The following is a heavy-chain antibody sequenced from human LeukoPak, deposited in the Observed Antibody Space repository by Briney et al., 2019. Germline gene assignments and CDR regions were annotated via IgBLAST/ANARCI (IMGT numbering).Heavy chain of an antibody. CDR2: LYGDGST. Sequence: GGSLRLSCAASGFTVSSNYMSWVRQAPGKGLECVSVLYGDGSTYHADSVKGRFTISRDNSKNTLYLQMNSLRAEETAVYYCAKIYGSGSYHYFDYWGQGTLVTVSS. J-gene: IGHJ4*02. CDR3: AKIYGSGSYHYFDY. V-gene: IGHV3-53*01. CDR1: GFTVSSNY. D-gene: IGHD3-10*01.